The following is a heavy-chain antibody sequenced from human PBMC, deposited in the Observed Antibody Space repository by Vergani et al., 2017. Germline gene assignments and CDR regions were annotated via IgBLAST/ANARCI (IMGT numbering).Heavy chain of an antibody. CDR1: GGTFSSYA. V-gene: IGHV1-69*01. CDR3: ARDQFYXPARIVVVPPSGDY. D-gene: IGHD2-2*01. J-gene: IGHJ4*02. Sequence: QVQLVQSGAEVKKPGSSVKVSCKASGGTFSSYAISWVRQAPGQGLEWMGGIIPMFGTANYAQKFQGSVTITADESTSTAYMELSSLRSEDTAVYYCARDQFYXPARIVVVPPSGDYWGQGTLVTVSS. CDR2: IIPMFGTA.